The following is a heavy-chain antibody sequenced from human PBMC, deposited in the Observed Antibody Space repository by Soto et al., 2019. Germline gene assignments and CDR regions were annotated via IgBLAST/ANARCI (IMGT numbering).Heavy chain of an antibody. CDR1: GGSISPYY. V-gene: IGHV4-59*12. D-gene: IGHD3-10*01. J-gene: IGHJ6*02. Sequence: PSETLSLTCTVSGGSISPYYWTWIRQPPGKGLEWIGYIYFGGSADYNPTLQSRVTISVDKSKNQFSLKLSSVTAADTAVYYCARGSPPGMDVWGQGTTVTVSS. CDR3: ARGSPPGMDV. CDR2: IYFGGSA.